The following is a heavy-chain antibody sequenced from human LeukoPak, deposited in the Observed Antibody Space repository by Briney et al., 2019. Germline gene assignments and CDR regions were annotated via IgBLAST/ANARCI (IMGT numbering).Heavy chain of an antibody. Sequence: GGSLRLSCAASGFTFSDHYMDWVRQAPGKGLEWVGCTRNKANSYTTEYAASVKGRFTISRDDSKNSLYLQMNSLKTEDTAVYYCAREYSSGWYGGYYFDYWGQGTLVTVSS. CDR3: AREYSSGWYGGYYFDY. CDR1: GFTFSDHY. CDR2: TRNKANSYTT. V-gene: IGHV3-72*01. J-gene: IGHJ4*02. D-gene: IGHD6-19*01.